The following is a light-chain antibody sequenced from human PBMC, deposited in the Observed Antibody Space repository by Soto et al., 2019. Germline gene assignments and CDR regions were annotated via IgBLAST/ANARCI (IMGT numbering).Light chain of an antibody. Sequence: QSALTQPASVSGSPGQSITISCTGTSSDVGGYNYVSWYPQHPGKAPKLMIYEVSNRPSGVSTRFSGSKSGNTASLTICGLQAEDEADYYCSSYTSSSTRVFGGGTKLTV. CDR2: EVS. J-gene: IGLJ3*02. CDR1: SSDVGGYNY. CDR3: SSYTSSSTRV. V-gene: IGLV2-14*01.